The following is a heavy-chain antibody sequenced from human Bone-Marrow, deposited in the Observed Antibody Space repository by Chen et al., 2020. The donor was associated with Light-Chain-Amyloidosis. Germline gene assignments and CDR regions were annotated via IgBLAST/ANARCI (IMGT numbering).Heavy chain of an antibody. CDR2: IYYSGST. J-gene: IGHJ4*02. V-gene: IGHV4-39*07. CDR3: ARDWGFRQPYDY. CDR1: GGSISSSSYY. Sequence: QLQLQESGPGLVKPSETLSLTCTVSGGSISSSSYYWGWIRQPPGKGLEWIGSIYYSGSTYYNPSLKSRVTISVDTSKNQFSLKLSSVTAADTAVYYGARDWGFRQPYDYWGQGTLVTVSS. D-gene: IGHD3-16*01.